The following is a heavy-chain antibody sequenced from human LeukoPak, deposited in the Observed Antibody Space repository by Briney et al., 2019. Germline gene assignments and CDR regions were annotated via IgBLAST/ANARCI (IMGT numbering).Heavy chain of an antibody. CDR3: ARAIEYYTSEPYYYYMDV. CDR2: ISAYNGNT. Sequence: ASVKVSCKASGYTFTSYGISWVRQAPGQWLEWMGWISAYNGNTNYAQKLQGRVTMTTDTSTSTAYMELRSLRSDDTAVYYCARAIEYYTSEPYYYYMDVWGKGTTVTVSS. D-gene: IGHD3-10*01. V-gene: IGHV1-18*01. CDR1: GYTFTSYG. J-gene: IGHJ6*03.